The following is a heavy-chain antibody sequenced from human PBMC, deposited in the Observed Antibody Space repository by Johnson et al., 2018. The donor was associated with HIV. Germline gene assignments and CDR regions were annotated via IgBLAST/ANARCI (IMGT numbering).Heavy chain of an antibody. D-gene: IGHD6-6*01. J-gene: IGHJ3*02. CDR1: GFTFSSYG. V-gene: IGHV3-33*01. Sequence: QVQLVESGGGVVQPGRSLRLSCEASGFTFSSYGMHWVRQAPGKGLAWVAVIWYDGSNKYYADSVKGRFPISRDNSKNTLYLQMNSLRAEDTAVYYCATLEYSSSPGGYGAFDIWGQGTMVTVSS. CDR2: IWYDGSNK. CDR3: ATLEYSSSPGGYGAFDI.